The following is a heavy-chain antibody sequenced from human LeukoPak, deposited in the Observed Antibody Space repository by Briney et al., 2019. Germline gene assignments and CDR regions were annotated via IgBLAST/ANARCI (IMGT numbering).Heavy chain of an antibody. J-gene: IGHJ4*02. D-gene: IGHD3-16*01. V-gene: IGHV3-23*01. CDR3: AKRGIVIRVILVGFHKEAYYFDS. CDR1: GITLSNYG. CDR2: ISGSGGGT. Sequence: GSLRLSCAVSGITLSNYGMSWVRQAPGKGLEWVAGISGSGGGTNYADSVKGRFTISRDNPRNTLYLQMNSLRAEDTAVYFCAKRGIVIRVILVGFHKEAYYFDSWGQGALVTVSS.